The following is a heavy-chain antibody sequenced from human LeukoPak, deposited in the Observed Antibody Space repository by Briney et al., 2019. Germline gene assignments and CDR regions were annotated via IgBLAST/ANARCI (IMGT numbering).Heavy chain of an antibody. CDR3: AREPTDSSGYYYPFDH. V-gene: IGHV1-69*13. D-gene: IGHD3-22*01. CDR1: GGTFSSYA. CDR2: IIPIFGTA. J-gene: IGHJ4*02. Sequence: SVKVSCKASGGTFSSYAISWVRQAPGQGLEWMGGIIPIFGTANYAQKFQGRVTITADESTSTAYMELSSLRSEDTAVYYCAREPTDSSGYYYPFDHWGQGTLVTVSS.